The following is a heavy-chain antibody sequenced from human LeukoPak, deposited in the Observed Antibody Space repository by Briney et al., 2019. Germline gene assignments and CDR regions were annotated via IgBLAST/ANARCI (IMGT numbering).Heavy chain of an antibody. J-gene: IGHJ4*02. CDR2: TNEGGSDK. CDR3: VIWSGEINY. Sequence: GGSLRLSCAASGFTFSNSWTSWLRQAPGKGLEWVAHTNEGGSDKYYVDSVKGRLTISRDNVKSSLYLQMNSLRAEDTAVYYCVIWSGEINYWGQGTLVTASS. D-gene: IGHD3-10*01. CDR1: GFTFSNSW. V-gene: IGHV3-7*01.